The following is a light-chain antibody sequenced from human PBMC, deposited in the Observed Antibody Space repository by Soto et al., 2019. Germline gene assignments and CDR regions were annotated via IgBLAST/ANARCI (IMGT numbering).Light chain of an antibody. J-gene: IGKJ1*01. Sequence: AIRMTQSPSSLSASTGDRVTITCRASQGISSYLAWYQQKPGKAPKLLIYAASTLQSGVPSRFSGSGSGTDFTLTISCLQSDDFATYYCQQYNGYRTWTFGQGTKVDIK. V-gene: IGKV1-8*01. CDR3: QQYNGYRTWT. CDR1: QGISSY. CDR2: AAS.